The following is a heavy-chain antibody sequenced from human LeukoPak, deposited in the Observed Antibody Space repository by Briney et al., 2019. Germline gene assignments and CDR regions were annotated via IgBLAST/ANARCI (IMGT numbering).Heavy chain of an antibody. CDR1: GFTFSSYG. D-gene: IGHD2-15*01. Sequence: GRSLRLSCAASGFTFSSYGMHWVRQAPGKGLEWVAVIWYDGSDKYYADSVKGRFTISRGISKNTLYLQMNSLRTEDTAVYYCARDVLVAASNWFDPWGQGTLVTVSS. V-gene: IGHV3-33*01. J-gene: IGHJ5*02. CDR2: IWYDGSDK. CDR3: ARDVLVAASNWFDP.